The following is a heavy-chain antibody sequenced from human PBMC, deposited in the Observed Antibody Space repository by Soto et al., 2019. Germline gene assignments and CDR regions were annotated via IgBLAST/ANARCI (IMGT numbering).Heavy chain of an antibody. D-gene: IGHD1-26*01. Sequence: QVQLQEPGPGLVKPSQTLSLTCTVPGGSISSGGYYWSWIRQHPGKGLEWIGYIYYRGSTYYNPSRKSRVTISVDTSKNQFSLKLSSVTAADTAVYYCAREGGIVGATAADYWGQGTLVTVSS. CDR2: IYYRGST. CDR1: GGSISSGGYY. V-gene: IGHV4-31*03. CDR3: AREGGIVGATAADY. J-gene: IGHJ4*02.